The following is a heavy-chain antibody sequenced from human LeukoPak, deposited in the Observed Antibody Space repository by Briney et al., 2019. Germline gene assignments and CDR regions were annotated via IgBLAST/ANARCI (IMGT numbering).Heavy chain of an antibody. Sequence: SETLSLTCTVSGGSISSYYWSWIRQPPGKGLEWIGYIYYSGSTHYNPSLKSRVTISVDTSKNQFSLKLSSVTAADTAVYYCGRTEESGYSYRYFGYYCYMDVWGKGTTVTVSS. J-gene: IGHJ6*03. D-gene: IGHD5-18*01. CDR1: GGSISSYY. CDR2: IYYSGST. V-gene: IGHV4-59*01. CDR3: GRTEESGYSYRYFGYYCYMDV.